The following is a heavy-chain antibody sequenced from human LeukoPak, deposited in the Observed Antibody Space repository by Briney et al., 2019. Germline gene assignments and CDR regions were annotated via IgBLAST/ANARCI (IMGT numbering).Heavy chain of an antibody. CDR1: GFIFSGYA. D-gene: IGHD2-15*01. CDR2: ITGSGGDT. CDR3: AKDHTQVVVGASSHMDV. Sequence: GGSLRLSCAASGFIFSGYAMSWVRQAPGKGLEWVSSITGSGGDTYYAESVKDRFTISRDNFKNTLYLQMTSRRVEDTALCYCAKDHTQVVVGASSHMDVWGKGTTVIVSS. J-gene: IGHJ6*04. V-gene: IGHV3-23*01.